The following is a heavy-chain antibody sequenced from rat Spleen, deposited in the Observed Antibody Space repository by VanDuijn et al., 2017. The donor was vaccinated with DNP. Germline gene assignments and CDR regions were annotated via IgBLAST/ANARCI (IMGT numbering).Heavy chain of an antibody. CDR2: IGSPAYAP. Sequence: EVQLVESGGDLVQPGRSLKVSCAASGFSFSGYYLAWVRQAPAKGLEWVAYIGSPAYAPYYDDSVKGRFTISRDNAKSTLYLQMNSLRSEDMATYYCVRWNSGHFDYWGQGVMVTVSS. D-gene: IGHD4-3*01. J-gene: IGHJ2*01. V-gene: IGHV5-22*01. CDR3: VRWNSGHFDY. CDR1: GFSFSGYY.